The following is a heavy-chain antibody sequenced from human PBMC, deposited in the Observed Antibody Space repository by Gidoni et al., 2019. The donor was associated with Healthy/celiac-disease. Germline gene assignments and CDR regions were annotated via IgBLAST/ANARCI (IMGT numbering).Heavy chain of an antibody. D-gene: IGHD3-3*01. Sequence: VQLVQSGAEVKKHGSSVKVTFKHPGGTFSRYATSWVRQAPGQGLEWMGGSIPIFGTANYAQNFQGRVTITEDESTSTAYMELSSLRSEDTAVYCCASCITIFGVVQPDAFDIWGQGTMVTVSS. CDR3: ASCITIFGVVQPDAFDI. CDR2: SIPIFGTA. V-gene: IGHV1-69*01. J-gene: IGHJ3*02. CDR1: GGTFSRYA.